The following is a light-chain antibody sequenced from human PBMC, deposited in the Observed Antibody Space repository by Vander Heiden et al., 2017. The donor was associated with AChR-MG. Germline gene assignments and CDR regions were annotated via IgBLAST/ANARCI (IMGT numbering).Light chain of an antibody. V-gene: IGLV3-21*04. CDR2: YDG. CDR1: NMGSKS. Sequence: SVLPQPPSASVGPVKKARITWGGNNMGSKSVHWYQQKQGQAPELVMYYDGDPPSGIPGRFSGSNSGNTATKAISRVEAGDEADYYWQVWDSSSDHPWVFGGGTKLTVL. CDR3: QVWDSSSDHPWV. J-gene: IGLJ3*02.